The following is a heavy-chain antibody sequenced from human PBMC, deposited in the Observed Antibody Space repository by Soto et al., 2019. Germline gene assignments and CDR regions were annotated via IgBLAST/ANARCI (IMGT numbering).Heavy chain of an antibody. D-gene: IGHD3-3*01. CDR3: ATGEPWEVFGEVTSFSDAFHS. CDR2: ITYGGSNT. J-gene: IGHJ3*02. CDR1: GLTFGSYG. V-gene: IGHV3-30*03. Sequence: QVQLLESGGGVVQPGRSLRLSCVVSGLTFGSYGMHWVRQAPGKGLEWVAAITYGGSNTYYAGSVKGRFTISRDDSKSTLFLHMNSLRREDTALYYCATGEPWEVFGEVTSFSDAFHSWGQGTKVTVSS.